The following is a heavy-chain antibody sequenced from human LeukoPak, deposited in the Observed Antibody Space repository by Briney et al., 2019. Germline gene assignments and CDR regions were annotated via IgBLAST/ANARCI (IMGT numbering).Heavy chain of an antibody. V-gene: IGHV3-7*01. CDR1: GFTFSSYS. CDR3: ARVKGYSGYDVYYFDY. Sequence: GGSLRLSCAASGFTFSSYSMSWVRQAPGKGLEWVANIKQDGSEKYYVDSVKGRFTISRDNAKNSLYLQMNSLRAEDTAVYYCARVKGYSGYDVYYFDYWGQGTLVTVSS. D-gene: IGHD5-12*01. CDR2: IKQDGSEK. J-gene: IGHJ4*02.